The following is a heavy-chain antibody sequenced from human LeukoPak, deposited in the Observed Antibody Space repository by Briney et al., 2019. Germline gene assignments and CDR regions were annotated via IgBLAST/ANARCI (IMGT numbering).Heavy chain of an antibody. D-gene: IGHD6-13*01. J-gene: IGHJ4*02. CDR1: GYTLTELS. CDR3: ARDGLSSWYLGDLDY. Sequence: SCKVSGYTLTELSMHWVRQAPGKGLEWVAVISDDGSNKYYADSVKGRFTISRDNSKNTLYLQMNSLRPEDTTVYYCARDGLSSWYLGDLDYWGQGTLVTVSS. CDR2: ISDDGSNK. V-gene: IGHV3-30-3*01.